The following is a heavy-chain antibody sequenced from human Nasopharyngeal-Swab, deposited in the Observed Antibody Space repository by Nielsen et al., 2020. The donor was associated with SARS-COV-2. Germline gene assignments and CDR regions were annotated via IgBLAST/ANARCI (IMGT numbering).Heavy chain of an antibody. CDR1: GGTFSSYA. D-gene: IGHD3-22*01. V-gene: IGHV1-69*04. CDR3: AGEGGGDYYDSRRYYNYVMDV. Sequence: SVKVSCKASGGTFSSYAISWVRQAPGQRLEWMGRIIPIFGIANYAQKLQGRVTITADKSTSTAYMELSSLRSEDTAVYYCAGEGGGDYYDSRRYYNYVMDVWGQGTTVTVSS. CDR2: IIPIFGIA. J-gene: IGHJ6*02.